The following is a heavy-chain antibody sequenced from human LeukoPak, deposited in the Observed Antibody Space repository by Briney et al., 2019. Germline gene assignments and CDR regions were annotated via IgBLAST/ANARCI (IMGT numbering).Heavy chain of an antibody. J-gene: IGHJ5*02. CDR2: ISSDSNYI. CDR1: GFTFSSYT. D-gene: IGHD3-9*01. Sequence: AGGSLRLSCAASGFTFSSYTMNWVRQAPGKGLEWVSSISSDSNYIYYADSVKGRFTNSRDNAWNSLYLQMNSLRAEDTAVYYCARKENILTGYYDHWGQGTLVTVSS. CDR3: ARKENILTGYYDH. V-gene: IGHV3-21*01.